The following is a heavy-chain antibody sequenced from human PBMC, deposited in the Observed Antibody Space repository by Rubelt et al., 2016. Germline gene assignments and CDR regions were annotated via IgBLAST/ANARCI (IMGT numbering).Heavy chain of an antibody. D-gene: IGHD4-17*01. V-gene: IGHV3-30*04. CDR2: ISYDGNIE. J-gene: IGHJ3*01. Sequence: GKGLEWVAVISYDGNIENYADSVKGRFTISRDNVKNTLYLQMNSLRAEDTGVYYCGRDPNGDYVGAFDFWGQGTMVAVTS. CDR3: GRDPNGDYVGAFDF.